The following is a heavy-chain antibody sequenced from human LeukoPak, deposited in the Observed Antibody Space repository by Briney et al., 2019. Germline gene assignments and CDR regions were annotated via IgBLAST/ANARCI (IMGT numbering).Heavy chain of an antibody. V-gene: IGHV3-30*04. CDR2: ISYDETHK. Sequence: GGALRLSCAASGFAFSTSTMHWVRQAPGKGPGGVSVISYDETHKYYSDAVGGRFTISRDNFKNMLYLQMDSLRADDSAIYYCAVDLTHGVPDYFDYGGQGTRVTVS. D-gene: IGHD2-8*01. CDR3: AVDLTHGVPDYFDY. CDR1: GFAFSTST. J-gene: IGHJ4*02.